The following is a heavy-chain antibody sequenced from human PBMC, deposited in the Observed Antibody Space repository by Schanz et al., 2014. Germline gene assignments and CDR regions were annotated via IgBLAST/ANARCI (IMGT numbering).Heavy chain of an antibody. CDR3: ARDRTARGAFDI. D-gene: IGHD6-6*01. V-gene: IGHV3-11*01. Sequence: VQLVESGGGLVKPGGSLRLSCAASGFTFSASAMHWVRQAPGKGLEWVSYISRSSSTIYYADSVKGRFTISRDNAKNSLYLQMNSLRAEDTAVYYCARDRTARGAFDIWGQGTMVTVSS. CDR2: ISRSSSTI. J-gene: IGHJ3*02. CDR1: GFTFSASA.